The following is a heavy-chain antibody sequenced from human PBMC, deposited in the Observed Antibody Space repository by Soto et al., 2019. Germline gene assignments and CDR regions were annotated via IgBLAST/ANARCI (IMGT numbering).Heavy chain of an antibody. Sequence: WASVKVSCKXSGGTFSSYAISWVRQAPGQGLEWMGGIIPIFGTANYAQKFQGRVTITADKSTSTAYMELSSLRSEDTAVYYCASLETLSGHDYYYYGMDVWGQGTTVTVSS. V-gene: IGHV1-69*06. CDR2: IIPIFGTA. CDR3: ASLETLSGHDYYYYGMDV. D-gene: IGHD5-12*01. J-gene: IGHJ6*02. CDR1: GGTFSSYA.